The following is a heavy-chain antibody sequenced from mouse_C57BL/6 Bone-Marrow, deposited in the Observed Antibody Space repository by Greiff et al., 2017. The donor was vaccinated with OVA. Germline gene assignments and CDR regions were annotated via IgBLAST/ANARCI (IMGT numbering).Heavy chain of an antibody. J-gene: IGHJ3*01. D-gene: IGHD1-1*01. CDR3: ARWGLQRGFAY. CDR2: IYPGGGYT. CDR1: GYTFTNYW. V-gene: IGHV1-63*01. Sequence: VQLQQSGAELVRPGTSVKMSCKASGYTFTNYWIGWVKQRPGHGLEWIGDIYPGGGYTNYNEKFKGKATLTADKSSSTPYMQLSSLPSEDSALSYYARWGLQRGFAYWGQGTLVTVSA.